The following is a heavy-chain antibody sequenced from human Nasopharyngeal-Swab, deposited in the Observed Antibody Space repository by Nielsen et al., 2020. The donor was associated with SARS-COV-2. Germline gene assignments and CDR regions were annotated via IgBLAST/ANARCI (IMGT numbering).Heavy chain of an antibody. V-gene: IGHV3-48*02. CDR3: ARVRYSSGWSLDY. Sequence: VRQMPGKGLEWASYISSSSSTIYYADSVKGRFTISRDNAKNSLYLQMNSLRDEDTAVYYCARVRYSSGWSLDYWGQGTLVTVSS. D-gene: IGHD6-19*01. CDR2: ISSSSSTI. J-gene: IGHJ4*02.